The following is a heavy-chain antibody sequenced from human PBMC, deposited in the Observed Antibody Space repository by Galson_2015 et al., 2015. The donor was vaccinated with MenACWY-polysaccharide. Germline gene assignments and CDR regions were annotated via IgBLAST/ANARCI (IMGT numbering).Heavy chain of an antibody. CDR3: ARSGTALHATYLDS. V-gene: IGHV3-72*01. Sequence: SLRLSCAASGFTFSDHYMAWVRQAPGKGLEWVGRTRNRANSYFTEYAASVKGRFTISRDDSWNSLYLQMNNLKTDDTAVYYCARSGTALHATYLDSWGQGTLVTVSS. CDR2: TRNRANSYFT. J-gene: IGHJ4*02. D-gene: IGHD2-21*02. CDR1: GFTFSDHY.